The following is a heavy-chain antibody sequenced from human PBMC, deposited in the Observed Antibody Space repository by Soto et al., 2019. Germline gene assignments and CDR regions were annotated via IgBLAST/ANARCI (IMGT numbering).Heavy chain of an antibody. V-gene: IGHV3-73*02. Sequence: EVKLVESGGGLVQPGGSLKLSCAASGFIFSGSAIHWVRQASGKGLEWVGRIRSRANNYATSFAASVKGRFIFSRDDSKNMAYLQMNTLKTEDTAVYYCSRGQRAAIGDYYYHGMDVWGQGTTVTVSS. CDR3: SRGQRAAIGDYYYHGMDV. J-gene: IGHJ6*02. D-gene: IGHD2-2*02. CDR2: IRSRANNYAT. CDR1: GFIFSGSA.